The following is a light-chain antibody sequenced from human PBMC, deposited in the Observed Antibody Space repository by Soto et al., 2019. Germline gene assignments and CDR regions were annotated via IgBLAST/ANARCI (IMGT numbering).Light chain of an antibody. CDR1: QGISNH. V-gene: IGKV1-16*01. J-gene: IGKJ5*01. CDR2: AAS. CDR3: QQYNSYPVT. Sequence: DIQMTQSPSALSASIGDRVTITCRASQGISNHLAWFQQKPGKAPKSLIYAASSLLSGVPSRFSGTGSGTDFTLIISSLQPEDLATYYCQQYNSYPVTFGQGTRLEIK.